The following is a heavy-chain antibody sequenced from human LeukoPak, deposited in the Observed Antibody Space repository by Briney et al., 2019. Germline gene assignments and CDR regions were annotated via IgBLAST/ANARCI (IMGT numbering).Heavy chain of an antibody. Sequence: GGSLRPSCAASGFTFSSYAMSWVRQAPGKGLEWVSAISGSGGSTYYADSVKGRFTISRDNSKNTLYLQMNSLRAEDTAVYYCARVVTYYFDYWGQGTLVTVSS. D-gene: IGHD2-21*02. CDR3: ARVVTYYFDY. V-gene: IGHV3-23*01. CDR1: GFTFSSYA. CDR2: ISGSGGST. J-gene: IGHJ4*02.